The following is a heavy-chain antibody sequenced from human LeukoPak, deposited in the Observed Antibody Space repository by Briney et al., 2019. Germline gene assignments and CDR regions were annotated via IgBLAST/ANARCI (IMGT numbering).Heavy chain of an antibody. J-gene: IGHJ4*02. D-gene: IGHD6-19*01. CDR2: IYSGGST. CDR1: GFTVSSNY. V-gene: IGHV3-53*05. Sequence: PGGSLRLSCAASGFTVSSNYMSWVRQAPGKGLEWVSLIYSGGSTYYADSVKGRFTISRDNSKNTLYLQMNSLRAEDTAVYYCARGPCTGYSSGWVFGYWGQGTLVTVSS. CDR3: ARGPCTGYSSGWVFGY.